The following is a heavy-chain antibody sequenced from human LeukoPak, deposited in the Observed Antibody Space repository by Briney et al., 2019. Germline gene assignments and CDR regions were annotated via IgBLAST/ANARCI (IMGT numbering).Heavy chain of an antibody. Sequence: PSETLSLTCTVSGGSISSSSYYWGWIRQPPGKGLEWIGSIYYSGSTYYNPSLKSRVTISVDTSKNQFSLKLSSVTAADTAVYYCARTAGSSSSLYYYGMDVWGQGTTVTVSS. CDR1: GGSISSSSYY. CDR2: IYYSGST. D-gene: IGHD6-13*01. CDR3: ARTAGSSSSLYYYGMDV. J-gene: IGHJ6*02. V-gene: IGHV4-39*01.